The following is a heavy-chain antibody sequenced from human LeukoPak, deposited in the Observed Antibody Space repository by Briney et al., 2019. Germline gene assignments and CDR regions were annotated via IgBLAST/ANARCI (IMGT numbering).Heavy chain of an antibody. D-gene: IGHD2/OR15-2a*01. CDR3: ARNMGDY. CDR1: GFTFSTYW. J-gene: IGHJ4*02. CDR2: INQDGTEK. Sequence: PGGSLRLSCAASGFTFSTYWMTWVRQAPGKGLEWVANINQDGTEKNYVDSVKGRFTISRDNAKNSLYLQMNSLRAEDTAVYCCARNMGDYWGQGTLVTVSS. V-gene: IGHV3-7*04.